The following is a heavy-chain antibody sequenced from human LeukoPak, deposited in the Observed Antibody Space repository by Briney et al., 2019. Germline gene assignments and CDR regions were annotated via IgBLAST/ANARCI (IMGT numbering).Heavy chain of an antibody. CDR3: ATNCGDDLYYFDY. J-gene: IGHJ4*02. CDR1: GYTFTDYD. D-gene: IGHD2-21*02. Sequence: ASVKISCKVSGYTFTDYDMHWVQQAPGKGLEWMGLVDPEDGETIYAEKFQGRVTITADTSTDTAYMELSSLRPEDTDGYYCATNCGDDLYYFDYWGQGPLVTVSS. CDR2: VDPEDGET. V-gene: IGHV1-69-2*01.